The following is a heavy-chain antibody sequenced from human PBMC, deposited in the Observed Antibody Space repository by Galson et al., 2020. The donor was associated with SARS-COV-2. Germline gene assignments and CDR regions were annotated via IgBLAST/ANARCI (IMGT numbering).Heavy chain of an antibody. CDR1: GFTFSSYA. D-gene: IGHD6-19*01. Sequence: GESLKISCAASGFTFSSYAMHWVRQAPGKGLEWVAVISYDGSNKYYADSVKGRFTISRDNSKNTLYLQMNSLRAEDTAVYYCARDVDGRDGYISYYFDYWGQGTLVTVSS. V-gene: IGHV3-30-3*01. CDR3: ARDVDGRDGYISYYFDY. J-gene: IGHJ4*02. CDR2: ISYDGSNK.